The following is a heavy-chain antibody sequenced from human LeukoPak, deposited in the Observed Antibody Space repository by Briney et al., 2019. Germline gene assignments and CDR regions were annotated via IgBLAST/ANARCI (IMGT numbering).Heavy chain of an antibody. D-gene: IGHD5-12*01. J-gene: IGHJ4*02. V-gene: IGHV1-2*02. CDR1: GYTFTAYY. Sequence: GASVKVSCKASGYTFTAYYMHWVRQAPGQGLEWMGWINPDSGGTKYAQKFQARVTMTRDTSINTAYMELNSLIYDDTAVYYCARGISGYDSWGQGTQVTVSS. CDR3: ARGISGYDS. CDR2: INPDSGGT.